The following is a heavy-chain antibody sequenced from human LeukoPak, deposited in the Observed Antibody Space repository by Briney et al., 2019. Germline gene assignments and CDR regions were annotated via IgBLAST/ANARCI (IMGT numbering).Heavy chain of an antibody. V-gene: IGHV1-46*01. CDR3: GRGQNSGYDSTDAFDI. Sequence: ASVKVSCKAFGYTFTSNYMHWVRQAPGQGPEWMGVISPSGGSTTYAQKFQGRVTMTRDTSTSTVYMELSSLRSEDTAVYYCGRGQNSGYDSTDAFDIWGQGTMVTVSS. CDR1: GYTFTSNY. D-gene: IGHD5-12*01. J-gene: IGHJ3*02. CDR2: ISPSGGST.